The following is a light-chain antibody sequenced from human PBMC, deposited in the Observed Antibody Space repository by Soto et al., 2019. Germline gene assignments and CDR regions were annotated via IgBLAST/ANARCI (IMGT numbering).Light chain of an antibody. CDR1: QDISTS. J-gene: IGKJ2*03. Sequence: DIQVTQSPSFLSASVGDRVTVSCRASQDISTSLAWFQQQAGKVPQLLVYPASTLQDGVPSRFSGSGSGTYFTLTINNLQAEDFATYYCQHRRTYPFSFGQGTKLDIK. CDR2: PAS. CDR3: QHRRTYPFS. V-gene: IGKV1-9*01.